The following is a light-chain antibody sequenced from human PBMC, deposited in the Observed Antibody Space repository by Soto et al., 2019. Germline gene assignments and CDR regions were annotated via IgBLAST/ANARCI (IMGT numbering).Light chain of an antibody. CDR3: QQHRQWPPWT. CDR1: ESINGN. Sequence: IVMTQSPATLSVSPGERAILYCRANESINGNLAWYQQKPGQAPRLLIYGASTRATGISTRFSGSGSGTDFTLTNSSLECEDCAIYYCQQHRQWPPWTFGQGTKVEVK. CDR2: GAS. V-gene: IGKV3-15*01. J-gene: IGKJ1*01.